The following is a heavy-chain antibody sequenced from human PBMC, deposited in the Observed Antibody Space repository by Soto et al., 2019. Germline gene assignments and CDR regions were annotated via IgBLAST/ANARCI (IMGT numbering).Heavy chain of an antibody. D-gene: IGHD2-15*01. J-gene: IGHJ5*02. CDR2: IYYSGST. CDR3: ARDWTFGYCSGGSCYSVGWFDP. Sequence: SETLSLTCTVSGGSISSGGYYWSWIRQHPGKGLEWIGYIYYSGSTYYNPSLKSRVTISVDTSKNQFSLKLSSVTAADTAVYYCARDWTFGYCSGGSCYSVGWFDPWGQGTLVTVSS. CDR1: GGSISSGGYY. V-gene: IGHV4-31*03.